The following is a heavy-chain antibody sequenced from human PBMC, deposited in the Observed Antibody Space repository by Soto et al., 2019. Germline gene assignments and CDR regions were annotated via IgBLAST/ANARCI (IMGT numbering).Heavy chain of an antibody. CDR3: ARMNYDFWSGYYTGNDY. J-gene: IGHJ4*02. V-gene: IGHV4-59*01. D-gene: IGHD3-3*01. CDR1: GGSISSYY. Sequence: SETLSLTCTVSGGSISSYYWSWIRQPPGKGLEWIGYIYYSVSTNYNPSLKSRVTISVDTSKNQFSLKLSSVTAADTAVYYCARMNYDFWSGYYTGNDYWGQGTLVT. CDR2: IYYSVST.